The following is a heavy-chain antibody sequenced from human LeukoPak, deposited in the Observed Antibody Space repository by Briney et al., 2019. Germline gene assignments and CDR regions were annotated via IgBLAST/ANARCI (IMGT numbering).Heavy chain of an antibody. J-gene: IGHJ3*02. Sequence: SETLSLTCTVSGGSISSYYWNWIRQPPGKGLEWIGYIYYSGSTNYNPSLQSRVTISVDTSKSQFSLKLISVTAADTAVYYCARDSSAVTGDAFDIWGQGTMVTVSS. CDR2: IYYSGST. V-gene: IGHV4-59*01. CDR1: GGSISSYY. CDR3: ARDSSAVTGDAFDI. D-gene: IGHD2-21*02.